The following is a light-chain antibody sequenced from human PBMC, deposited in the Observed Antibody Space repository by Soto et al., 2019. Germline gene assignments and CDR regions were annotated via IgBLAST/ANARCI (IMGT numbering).Light chain of an antibody. Sequence: DIQMTQSPSTLPASLGDRVTITCRASQSISNWLAWYQQKPGKVPKLLIYDASSLASGVPSRFSGSGSGTEFTLTISSLQPDDFATYYCQQYNTFWTFGQGTKVDI. V-gene: IGKV1-5*01. CDR1: QSISNW. CDR3: QQYNTFWT. CDR2: DAS. J-gene: IGKJ1*01.